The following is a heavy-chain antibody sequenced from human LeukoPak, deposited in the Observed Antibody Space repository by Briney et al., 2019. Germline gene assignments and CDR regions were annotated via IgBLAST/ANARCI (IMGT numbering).Heavy chain of an antibody. Sequence: GGSLRLSCAASGFSFSSQWMSWVRQAPGKGLEWVASIDEDGSETNYLDSVTGRFTVSRDHAKNSLYLQMNSLRVEDTAVYYCVRYGRRANDQPFDVWGQGTMVTVSS. J-gene: IGHJ3*01. CDR2: IDEDGSET. V-gene: IGHV3-7*01. CDR1: GFSFSSQW. D-gene: IGHD3-16*01. CDR3: VRYGRRANDQPFDV.